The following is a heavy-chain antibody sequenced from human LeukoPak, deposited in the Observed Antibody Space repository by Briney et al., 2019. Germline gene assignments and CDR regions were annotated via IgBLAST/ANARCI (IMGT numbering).Heavy chain of an antibody. CDR1: GFTFDDYA. CDR3: AKDTRQLYYGSGSYSY. Sequence: GGSLRLSCAASGFTFDDYAMHWVRQAPGKGLEWVSGISWNSGSIGYADSVKGRFTISRDNAKNSLYLQVNSLRAEDTALYYCAKDTRQLYYGSGSYSYWGQGTLVTVSS. V-gene: IGHV3-9*01. J-gene: IGHJ4*02. D-gene: IGHD3-10*01. CDR2: ISWNSGSI.